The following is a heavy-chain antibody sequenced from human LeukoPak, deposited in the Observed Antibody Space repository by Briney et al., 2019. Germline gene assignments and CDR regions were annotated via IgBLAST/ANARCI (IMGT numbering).Heavy chain of an antibody. CDR2: IYSGGST. CDR3: ARDLDYGDYDLDY. Sequence: PGGSLRLSCAASGFTFSSNYMSWVRQAPGKGLEWVSVIYSGGSTYYADSVKGRFTISRDNSKNTLYLQMNSLRAEDTAVYYCARDLDYGDYDLDYWGQGTLVTVSS. CDR1: GFTFSSNY. J-gene: IGHJ4*02. D-gene: IGHD4-17*01. V-gene: IGHV3-66*01.